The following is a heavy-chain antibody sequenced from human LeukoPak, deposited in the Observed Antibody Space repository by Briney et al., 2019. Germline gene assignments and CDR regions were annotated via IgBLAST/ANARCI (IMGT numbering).Heavy chain of an antibody. CDR2: IYHSGST. J-gene: IGHJ5*02. V-gene: IGHV4-4*02. CDR3: AAALTYCSGGSCTYNWFDP. Sequence: PSETLSLTCAVSGGSISSSNWWSWVRQPPGKGLEWIGEIYHSGSTNYNPSLKSRVTISVDKSKNQFSLKLSSVTAADTAVYYCAAALTYCSGGSCTYNWFDPWGQGTLVTVSS. D-gene: IGHD2-15*01. CDR1: GGSISSSNW.